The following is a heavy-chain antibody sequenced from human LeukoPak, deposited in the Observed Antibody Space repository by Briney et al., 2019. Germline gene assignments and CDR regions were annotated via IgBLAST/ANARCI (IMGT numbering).Heavy chain of an antibody. D-gene: IGHD3-10*02. Sequence: GGSLRLSCAASGFTFSSYEMNWVRQAPGKGLEWVSTISDSAGGAHYADSVKGRFTISRDNAKNSLYLQMNSLRAEDTAVYYCAELGITMIGGVWGKGTTVTISS. CDR1: GFTFSSYE. CDR3: AELGITMIGGV. CDR2: ISDSAGGA. V-gene: IGHV3-48*03. J-gene: IGHJ6*04.